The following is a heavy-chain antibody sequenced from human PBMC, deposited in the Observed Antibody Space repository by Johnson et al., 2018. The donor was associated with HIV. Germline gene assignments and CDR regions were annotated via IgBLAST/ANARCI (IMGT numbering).Heavy chain of an antibody. V-gene: IGHV3-23*01. J-gene: IGHJ3*02. CDR2: ISGSGGST. Sequence: MKWVRQTPGKGLEWVSAISGSGGSTYYAASVTGRFTVSRDISKNTLYLQMNSLRAEDTAVYYCAREFGQASSYAFDIWGQGTMVTVSS. D-gene: IGHD3/OR15-3a*01. CDR3: AREFGQASSYAFDI.